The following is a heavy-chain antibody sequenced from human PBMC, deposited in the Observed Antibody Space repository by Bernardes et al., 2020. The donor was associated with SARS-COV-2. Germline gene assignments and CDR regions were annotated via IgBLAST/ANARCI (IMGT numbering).Heavy chain of an antibody. CDR3: ARSLGGRSDFWDTHPHYYGLDV. Sequence: GGSLRLSCAVSGFTFSTSGMHWVRQAPGKGLEWVAVISYDGSNKYYADSVGGRFTISRDNSKNTLYLQMNNLRADDTAVYYCARSLGGRSDFWDTHPHYYGLDVWGQGATVTVSS. CDR1: GFTFSTSG. V-gene: IGHV3-30*03. D-gene: IGHD3-3*01. J-gene: IGHJ6*02. CDR2: ISYDGSNK.